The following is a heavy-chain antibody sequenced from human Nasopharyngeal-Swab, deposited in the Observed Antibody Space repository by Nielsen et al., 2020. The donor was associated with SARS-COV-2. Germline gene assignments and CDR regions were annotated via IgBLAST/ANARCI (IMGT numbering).Heavy chain of an antibody. V-gene: IGHV3-23*01. Sequence: GGSLRLSCAASGSTFSSYAMSWVRQAPGKGLEWVSAISGSGGSTYYADSVKGRFTISRDNSKNTLYLQMNSLRAEDTAVYYCAKDLAYCGGDCYSGFDYWGQGTLVTVSS. CDR3: AKDLAYCGGDCYSGFDY. J-gene: IGHJ4*02. CDR2: ISGSGGST. D-gene: IGHD2-21*02. CDR1: GSTFSSYA.